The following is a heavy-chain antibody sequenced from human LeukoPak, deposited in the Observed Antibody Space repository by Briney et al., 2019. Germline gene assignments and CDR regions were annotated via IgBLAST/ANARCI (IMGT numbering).Heavy chain of an antibody. D-gene: IGHD1-14*01. CDR3: TRYNKDHFDY. CDR2: IAYDGSRA. J-gene: IGHJ4*02. Sequence: GRSLRLSGAGSGFTFGCYGMHWFRQTPGKGLEWVAVIAYDGSRAFYADSVKGRFTISRDNSKNTMSVQMDDLRAEDTAVYYCTRYNKDHFDYWGQGTLVTVSS. CDR1: GFTFGCYG. V-gene: IGHV3-33*01.